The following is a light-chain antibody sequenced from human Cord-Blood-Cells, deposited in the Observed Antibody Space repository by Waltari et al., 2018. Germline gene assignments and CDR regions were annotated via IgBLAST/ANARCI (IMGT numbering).Light chain of an antibody. CDR3: CSYAGSSTWV. V-gene: IGLV2-23*01. Sequence: QSALTQPASVSGSPGQSITLSCTGTSRDVGCYNLVSWYQQHPGKAPKLMIYEGSKRPSGVSNRFSGSKSGNTASLTISGLQAEDEADYYCCSYAGSSTWVFGGGTKLTVL. CDR2: EGS. CDR1: SRDVGCYNL. J-gene: IGLJ3*02.